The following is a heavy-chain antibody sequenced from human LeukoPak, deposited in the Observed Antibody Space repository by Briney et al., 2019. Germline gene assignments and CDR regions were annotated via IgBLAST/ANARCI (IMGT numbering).Heavy chain of an antibody. V-gene: IGHV3-15*01. CDR3: TRDTSGWYTLPYDY. D-gene: IGHD6-19*01. J-gene: IGHJ4*02. CDR1: GFTFSNAW. CDR2: IKSKTDGGTA. Sequence: GGSLRLSCAASGFTFSNAWMNWVRQAPGKGLEWVGRIKSKTDGGTADYAAPVKGRFTISRDDSKNTLYLQMDSLKTEDTAVYYCTRDTSGWYTLPYDYWGQGTLVTVSS.